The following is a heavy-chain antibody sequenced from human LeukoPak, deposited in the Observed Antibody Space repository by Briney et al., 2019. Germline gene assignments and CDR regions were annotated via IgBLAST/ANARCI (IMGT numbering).Heavy chain of an antibody. CDR3: ARNSGNWNWPSYDAFDI. CDR2: ISGSGGST. V-gene: IGHV3-23*01. D-gene: IGHD1-7*01. CDR1: GFTFSSYA. J-gene: IGHJ3*02. Sequence: GGSLRLSCAASGFTFSSYAMSWVRQAPGKGLEWVSAISGSGGSTYYADSVKGRFTISRDNSKNTLYLQMNSLRAEDTAVYYCARNSGNWNWPSYDAFDIWGQGTMVTVSS.